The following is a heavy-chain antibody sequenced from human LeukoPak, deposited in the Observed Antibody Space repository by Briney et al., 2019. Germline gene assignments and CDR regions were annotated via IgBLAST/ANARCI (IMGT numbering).Heavy chain of an antibody. CDR3: AREYPPADY. J-gene: IGHJ4*02. Sequence: SETLSLTCTVSGGSISSYYWSWIRQPPGKGLEWIGYIYYSGSTSYNPSLKSRVTISVDTSKNQFSLKLSSVTAADTALYYCAREYPPADYWGQGTLVAVSS. V-gene: IGHV4-59*01. CDR2: IYYSGST. CDR1: GGSISSYY.